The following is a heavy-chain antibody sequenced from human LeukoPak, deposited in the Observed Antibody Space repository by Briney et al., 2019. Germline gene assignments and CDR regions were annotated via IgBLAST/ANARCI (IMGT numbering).Heavy chain of an antibody. J-gene: IGHJ4*02. CDR3: ARDVRYYYGSGNVILFDY. D-gene: IGHD3-10*01. Sequence: ASVKVSCKASGGTFSSYAISWVRQAPGQGLEWMGGIIPIFGTANYAQKFQGRVTITADESTSTAYMELSSLRSEDTAVYYCARDVRYYYGSGNVILFDYWGQGTLVTVSS. CDR2: IIPIFGTA. V-gene: IGHV1-69*01. CDR1: GGTFSSYA.